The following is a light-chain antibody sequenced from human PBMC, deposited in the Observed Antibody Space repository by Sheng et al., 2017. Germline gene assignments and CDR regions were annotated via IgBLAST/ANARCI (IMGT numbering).Light chain of an antibody. J-gene: IGLJ3*02. CDR3: QILDDTSAHWL. V-gene: IGLV3-21*01. Sequence: SYVLTQSPSLSVAPGETARISCGGGSLGLKGVHWYRQYPGEAPVVVITYDRDRPSGKFLQRISGSISGNTATLTIVRVGGRGVRPDYYCQILDDTSAHWLFGGGTRLT. CDR1: SLGLKG. CDR2: YDR.